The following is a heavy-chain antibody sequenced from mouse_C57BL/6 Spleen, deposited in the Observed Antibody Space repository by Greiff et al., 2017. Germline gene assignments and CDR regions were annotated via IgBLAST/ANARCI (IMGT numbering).Heavy chain of an antibody. J-gene: IGHJ4*01. D-gene: IGHD1-1*01. CDR3: ARPTVGAMDY. V-gene: IGHV1-81*01. CDR2: IYPRSGNT. CDR1: GYTFTSYG. Sequence: QVHVKQSGAELARPGASVKLSCKASGYTFTSYGISWVKQRTGQGLEWIGEIYPRSGNTYYNEKFKGKATLTADKSSSTAYMELRSLTSEDSAVYFCARPTVGAMDYWGQGTSVTVSS.